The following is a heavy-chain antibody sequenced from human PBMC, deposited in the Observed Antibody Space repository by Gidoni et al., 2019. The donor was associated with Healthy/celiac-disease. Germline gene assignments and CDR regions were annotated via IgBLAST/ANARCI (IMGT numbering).Heavy chain of an antibody. CDR3: AKAPFGVVIIRGQYFQH. CDR1: GFTFSSYA. V-gene: IGHV3-23*01. D-gene: IGHD3-3*01. Sequence: EVQLLESGGGLVQPGGSLRLSCAASGFTFSSYAMSWVRQAPGKGLEWVSAISGSGGSTYYAGSVKGRFTISKDTSKNTLYLQMNSLRAEDTAVYYCAKAPFGVVIIRGQYFQHWGQGTLVTVSS. CDR2: ISGSGGST. J-gene: IGHJ1*01.